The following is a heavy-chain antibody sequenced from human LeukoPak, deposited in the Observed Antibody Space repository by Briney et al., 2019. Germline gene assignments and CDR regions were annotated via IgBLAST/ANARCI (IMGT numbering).Heavy chain of an antibody. CDR2: IKQDGSEK. V-gene: IGHV3-7*01. CDR3: AKDLYYGDGGY. D-gene: IGHD4-17*01. Sequence: GGSLRLSCAASGFTFSSYWLSWVRQAPGKGLEWVANIKQDGSEKYYVDSVKGRFTISRDNSKNTLYLQMNSLRAEDTAVYYCAKDLYYGDGGYWGQGTLVTVSS. J-gene: IGHJ4*02. CDR1: GFTFSSYW.